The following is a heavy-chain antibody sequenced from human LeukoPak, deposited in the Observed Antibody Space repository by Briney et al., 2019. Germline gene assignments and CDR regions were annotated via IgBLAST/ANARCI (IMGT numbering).Heavy chain of an antibody. D-gene: IGHD3-3*01. CDR3: ARDFSRGTISGDV. CDR1: GFTFSSYS. J-gene: IGHJ6*02. V-gene: IGHV3-21*01. CDR2: ISSSSSYI. Sequence: GWSLTLSCAASGFTFSSYSMNWVRQAPGKGLEWVSSISSSSSYIYYADSVKGRFTISRDNAKNSLYLQMNSLRAEDTAVYYCARDFSRGTISGDVWGQGTTVTVSS.